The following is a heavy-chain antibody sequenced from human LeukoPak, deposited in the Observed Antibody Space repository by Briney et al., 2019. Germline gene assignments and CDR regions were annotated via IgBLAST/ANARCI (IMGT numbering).Heavy chain of an antibody. CDR1: GFTSSSYG. CDR3: AKETCSGYSCYIFDY. V-gene: IGHV3-23*01. J-gene: IGHJ4*02. Sequence: PGDSLRLSCAASGFTSSSYGVSWVRQAPGKGLEWVSAISDSGGSTYYADSVKGRFTISRDNSKNTLYLQMNSLRAEDTAVYYCAKETCSGYSCYIFDYWGQGTLVTVSS. CDR2: ISDSGGST. D-gene: IGHD2-15*01.